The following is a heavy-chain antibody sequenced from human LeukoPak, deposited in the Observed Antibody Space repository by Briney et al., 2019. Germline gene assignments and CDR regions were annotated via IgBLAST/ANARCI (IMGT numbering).Heavy chain of an antibody. V-gene: IGHV3-48*03. D-gene: IGHD4-17*01. CDR2: ISSSGSTI. Sequence: PGGSLRLSCAASGFTFSSYEMNWVRQAPGKGLEWVSYISSSGSTIYYADSVKGRFTISRDNAKNSLYPQMNSLRAEDTAVYYCARGAGYGDVGFDYWGQGTLVTVSS. CDR1: GFTFSSYE. CDR3: ARGAGYGDVGFDY. J-gene: IGHJ4*02.